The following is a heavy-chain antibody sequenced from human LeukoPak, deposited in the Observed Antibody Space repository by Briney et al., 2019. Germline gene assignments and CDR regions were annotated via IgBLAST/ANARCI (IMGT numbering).Heavy chain of an antibody. D-gene: IGHD3-22*01. Sequence: GGSLRLSCAASGFTVSSNYMSWVRQAPGKGLEWVSVIYSGGSTYYADSVKGRFTISRDNANNSLYLQMNSLRAEDTAVYYCARCLRTMTFDPWGQGTLVTVSS. J-gene: IGHJ5*02. CDR2: IYSGGST. V-gene: IGHV3-53*01. CDR1: GFTVSSNY. CDR3: ARCLRTMTFDP.